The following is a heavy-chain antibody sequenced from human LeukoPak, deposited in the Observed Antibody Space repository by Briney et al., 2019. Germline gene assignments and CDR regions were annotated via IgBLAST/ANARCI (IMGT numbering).Heavy chain of an antibody. CDR3: ARDNSTGYDFWCGYYQGHDAFDI. V-gene: IGHV3-7*01. CDR1: GFTFSSYW. Sequence: PGGSLRLSCAASGFTFSSYWMSWVRQAPGKGLEWVANIKQDGSEKYYVDSVKGRFTISRDNAKNSLYLQMNSLRAEDTAVYYCARDNSTGYDFWCGYYQGHDAFDIWGQGTMLTVSS. D-gene: IGHD3-3*01. CDR2: IKQDGSEK. J-gene: IGHJ3*02.